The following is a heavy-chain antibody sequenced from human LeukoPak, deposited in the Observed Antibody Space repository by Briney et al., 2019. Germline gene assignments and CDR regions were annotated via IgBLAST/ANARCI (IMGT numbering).Heavy chain of an antibody. J-gene: IGHJ4*02. D-gene: IGHD3-10*01. Sequence: ASVKVSCKASGYTFTSYGISWVRQAPGQGLEWMGWISAYNGNTNYAQKLQGRVTVTTDTSTSTAYMELRSLRSDDTAVYYCARGPFYGSGSYRVDYWGQGTLVTVSS. CDR3: ARGPFYGSGSYRVDY. CDR1: GYTFTSYG. V-gene: IGHV1-18*01. CDR2: ISAYNGNT.